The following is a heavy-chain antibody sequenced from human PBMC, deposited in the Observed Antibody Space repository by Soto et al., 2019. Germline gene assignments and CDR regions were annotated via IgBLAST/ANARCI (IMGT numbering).Heavy chain of an antibody. CDR3: ASGSWERYYYYYMDV. V-gene: IGHV4-31*03. Sequence: SETLSLTCTVSGGSISSGGYYWSWIRQHPGKGLEWIGYIYYSGSTYYNPSLKSRVTISVDTSKNQFSLKLSSVTAADTAVYYCASGSWERYYYYYMDVWGKGTTVTVSS. J-gene: IGHJ6*03. CDR2: IYYSGST. D-gene: IGHD1-26*01. CDR1: GGSISSGGYY.